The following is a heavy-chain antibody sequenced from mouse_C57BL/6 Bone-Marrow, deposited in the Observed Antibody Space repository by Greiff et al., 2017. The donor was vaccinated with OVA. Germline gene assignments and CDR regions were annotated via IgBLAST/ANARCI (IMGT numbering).Heavy chain of an antibody. CDR1: GFTFSDYG. CDR3: ARPGSLDY. Sequence: EVKVEESGGGLVKPGGSLKLSCAASGFTFSDYGMHWVRQAPEKGLEWVAYIRSGSSTIYYADTVKGRFTIARNNAKNTLFLQMTRLRSEDTAMYYCARPGSLDYWGQGTTLTVSS. D-gene: IGHD1-1*02. J-gene: IGHJ2*01. CDR2: IRSGSSTI. V-gene: IGHV5-17*01.